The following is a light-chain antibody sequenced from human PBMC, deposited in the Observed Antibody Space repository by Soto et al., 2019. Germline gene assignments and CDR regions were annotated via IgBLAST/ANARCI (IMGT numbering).Light chain of an antibody. CDR3: QHRSNWPPMYT. CDR2: DTS. J-gene: IGKJ2*01. CDR1: QSVGGY. V-gene: IGKV3-11*01. Sequence: EIVLTQSPATLSLSPGDRATLSCRASQSVGGYFAWYQQKPGHAPRLLIYDTSNRATGIPARFSGSGSGTEFTLTISSLEPEDFAVYHCQHRSNWPPMYTFGQGTKLEIK.